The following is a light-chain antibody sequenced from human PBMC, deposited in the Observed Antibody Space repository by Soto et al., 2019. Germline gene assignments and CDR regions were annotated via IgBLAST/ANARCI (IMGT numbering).Light chain of an antibody. J-gene: IGKJ1*01. CDR3: QHYNTYPWT. V-gene: IGKV1-5*03. CDR1: QSISSW. CDR2: KAS. Sequence: DIQITQSPSILSSSVPDRFTITCRASQSISSWLAWYQQKPGKAPNLLIHKASHLESGVPSRFSGSGSGTEFTLTISSLQPGDFATYYCQHYNTYPWTFGQGTKVDIK.